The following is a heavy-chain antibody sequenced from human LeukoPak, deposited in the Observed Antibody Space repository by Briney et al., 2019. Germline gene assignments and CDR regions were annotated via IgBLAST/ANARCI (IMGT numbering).Heavy chain of an antibody. V-gene: IGHV1-2*02. Sequence: EASMKGSWEAFGYTFTGLYMHWGRPGPGQGGLWGGGINPNSGGTNYAQKFQGRVTMTRDTSISTAYMELSRLRSDDTAVYYCASTLAAAGQGYYYYGMDVWGQGTTVTVSS. D-gene: IGHD6-13*01. CDR1: GYTFTGLY. CDR2: INPNSGGT. J-gene: IGHJ6*02. CDR3: ASTLAAAGQGYYYYGMDV.